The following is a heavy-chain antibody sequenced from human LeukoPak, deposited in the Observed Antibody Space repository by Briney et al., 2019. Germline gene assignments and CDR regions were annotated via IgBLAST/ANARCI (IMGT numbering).Heavy chain of an antibody. V-gene: IGHV3-33*01. CDR2: IWYDGSNK. D-gene: IGHD3-9*01. J-gene: IGHJ4*02. CDR1: GFTFSSYG. CDR3: AREVHTGYYLDY. Sequence: GGSLRLPCAASGFTFSSYGMHWVRQAPGKGLEWVAVIWYDGSNKYYADSVKGRFTISRDNSKNTLYLQMNSLRAEDTAVYYCAREVHTGYYLDYWGQGTLVTVSS.